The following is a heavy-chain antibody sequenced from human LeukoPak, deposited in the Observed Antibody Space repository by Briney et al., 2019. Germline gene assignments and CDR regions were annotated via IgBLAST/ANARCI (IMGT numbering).Heavy chain of an antibody. CDR1: GFTFSSYA. V-gene: IGHV3-23*01. CDR3: ARDNTLTYYDILTGYPGPFDY. J-gene: IGHJ4*02. D-gene: IGHD3-9*01. Sequence: GSLRLSCAASGFTFSSYAMSWVRQAPGKGLEWVSAISGSGGSTYYADSVKGRFTISRDNSKNTLYLQMNSLRAEDTAVYYCARDNTLTYYDILTGYPGPFDYWGQGTLVTVSS. CDR2: ISGSGGST.